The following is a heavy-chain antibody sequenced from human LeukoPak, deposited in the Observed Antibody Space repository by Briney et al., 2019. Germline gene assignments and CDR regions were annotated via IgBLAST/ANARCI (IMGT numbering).Heavy chain of an antibody. Sequence: GGSLRLSCAASGFTFDDYAMHWVRQAPGKGLEWVSGISWNSGSIGYADSAKGRFTISRDNAKNSLYLQMNSLRAEDTALYYCATLPYYYDSSGSYYFDYWGQGTLVTVSS. V-gene: IGHV3-9*01. CDR1: GFTFDDYA. D-gene: IGHD3-22*01. J-gene: IGHJ4*02. CDR2: ISWNSGSI. CDR3: ATLPYYYDSSGSYYFDY.